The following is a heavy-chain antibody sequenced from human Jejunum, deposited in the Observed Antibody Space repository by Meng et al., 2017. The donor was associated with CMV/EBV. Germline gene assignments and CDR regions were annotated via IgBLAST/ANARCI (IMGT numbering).Heavy chain of an antibody. CDR3: AKDVDTSLVTSHY. CDR1: GFTFSHYW. CDR2: ISSDGSRT. J-gene: IGHJ4*02. Sequence: WVASGFTFSHYWMHWVRQAPGTGPVWVSRISSDGSRTEYADSVKGRFTISRDNAKNTFYLQMNSLRAEDTAVYYCAKDVDTSLVTSHYWGQGTLVTVSS. D-gene: IGHD5-18*01. V-gene: IGHV3-74*03.